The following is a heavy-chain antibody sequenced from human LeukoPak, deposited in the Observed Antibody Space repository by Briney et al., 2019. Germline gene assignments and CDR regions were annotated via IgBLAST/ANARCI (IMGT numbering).Heavy chain of an antibody. D-gene: IGHD1-26*01. CDR2: IKQDGSEK. J-gene: IGHJ4*02. Sequence: PGGSLRLSCATSGFTFSRYWMSWVRQAPGKGLEGVASIKQDGSEKNYVDSVKGRFSTSRDNAKNSLYLQMDSLRAEDTAVYYCVAAVGATISVFDYWGQGTLVSVSS. CDR3: VAAVGATISVFDY. CDR1: GFTFSRYW. V-gene: IGHV3-7*01.